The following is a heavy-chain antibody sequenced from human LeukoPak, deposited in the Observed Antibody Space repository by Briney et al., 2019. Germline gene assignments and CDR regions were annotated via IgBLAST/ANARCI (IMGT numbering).Heavy chain of an antibody. V-gene: IGHV3-15*04. Sequence: GGSLRLSCAASGLTVTNAWMNWVRQAPGKGLEWVGRIASKTDGGTTDYAAPVKGRFTISRDDSKNTLFLQMNSLRAEDTAVYYCARVRFGELLSPADYWGQGTLVTVSS. D-gene: IGHD3-10*01. CDR2: IASKTDGGTT. CDR1: GLTVTNAW. CDR3: ARVRFGELLSPADY. J-gene: IGHJ4*02.